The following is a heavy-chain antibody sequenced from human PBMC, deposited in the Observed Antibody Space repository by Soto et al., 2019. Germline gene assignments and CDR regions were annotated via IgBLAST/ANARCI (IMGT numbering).Heavy chain of an antibody. D-gene: IGHD3-3*01. J-gene: IGHJ3*02. CDR2: IYHSGST. CDR3: ASGNVLRFLAGAFDI. Sequence: PSETLSLTCAVSGGSISSGGYSWSWIRQPPGKDLEWIGYIYHSGSTYYNPSLKSRVTISVDRSKNQCSLKLSPVTPADTAVYYCASGNVLRFLAGAFDIWGQGTMVTVSS. CDR1: GGSISSGGYS. V-gene: IGHV4-30-2*01.